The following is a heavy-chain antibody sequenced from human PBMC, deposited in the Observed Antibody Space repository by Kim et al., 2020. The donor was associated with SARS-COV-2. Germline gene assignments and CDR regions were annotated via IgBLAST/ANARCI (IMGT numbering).Heavy chain of an antibody. CDR3: ARRPYCSSTSCYVLFDY. CDR2: IDPLDPYT. CDR1: GYSFTSYW. V-gene: IGHV5-10-1*01. D-gene: IGHD2-2*01. Sequence: GESLKISCKGSGYSFTSYWISWVRQLPGNGLEWMGRIDPLDPYTNYSPSFQGHVTISADKSISTAYLQWSSLKASDTAMYYCARRPYCSSTSCYVLFDYWGQGTLVTVSS. J-gene: IGHJ4*02.